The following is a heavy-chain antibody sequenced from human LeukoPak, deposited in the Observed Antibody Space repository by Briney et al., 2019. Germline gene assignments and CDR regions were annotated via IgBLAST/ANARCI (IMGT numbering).Heavy chain of an antibody. J-gene: IGHJ4*02. V-gene: IGHV4-59*01. CDR2: IHSSGST. CDR3: ARSNGDCPYPFDY. D-gene: IGHD2-21*02. CDR1: AGSLRNYF. Sequence: PSETLSLTCTFCAGSLRNYFWNWIRQPPGKGLEWIGYIHSSGSTNYNPSLKSRLTMSVDTTKNQFSLKLSSVTAADTAVYYCARSNGDCPYPFDYWGQGILVTVSS.